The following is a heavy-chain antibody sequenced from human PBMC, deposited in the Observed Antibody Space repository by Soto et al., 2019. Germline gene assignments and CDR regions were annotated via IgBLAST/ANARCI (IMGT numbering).Heavy chain of an antibody. Sequence: GGSLRLSCAASGFTFSSYAMSGVRQAPGKGLEWVSAISGGGGSTYYADSVKGRFTISRDNSKNSLYLQMNSLRTEDTALYYCAKDIGPYYYDSSGYYRRRGNHYYYGMDVWGQGTTVTVSS. J-gene: IGHJ6*02. V-gene: IGHV3-43*02. D-gene: IGHD3-22*01. CDR1: GFTFSSYA. CDR3: AKDIGPYYYDSSGYYRRRGNHYYYGMDV. CDR2: ISGGGGST.